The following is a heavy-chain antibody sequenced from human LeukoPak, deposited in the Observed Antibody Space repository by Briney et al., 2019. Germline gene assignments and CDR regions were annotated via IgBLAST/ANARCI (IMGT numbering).Heavy chain of an antibody. CDR2: IASKVHGGTT. CDR1: GFRFGDYA. Sequence: GGSLRLSCTASGFRFGDYAVNWFRQAPGKGLEGVGLIASKVHGGTTEYAASVKGRFTISRDDSKSIAYLQMNSLVTEDTAVYYCIRGGYYMVYDYWGQGTLVTVSS. J-gene: IGHJ4*02. D-gene: IGHD2/OR15-2a*01. CDR3: IRGGYYMVYDY. V-gene: IGHV3-49*03.